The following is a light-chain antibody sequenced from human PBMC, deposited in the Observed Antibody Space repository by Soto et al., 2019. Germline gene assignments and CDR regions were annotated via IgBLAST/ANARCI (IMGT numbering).Light chain of an antibody. CDR1: QSIDNY. CDR2: AAS. V-gene: IGKV1-39*01. CDR3: QQSYTTLFT. Sequence: DRVTITFRTSQSIDNYLNWYQQKPGKAPKLLMYAASTLQSGVPSRFSGSGSETDFTLTISSLQPEDLATYYCQQSYTTLFTFGPGTKEDIK. J-gene: IGKJ3*01.